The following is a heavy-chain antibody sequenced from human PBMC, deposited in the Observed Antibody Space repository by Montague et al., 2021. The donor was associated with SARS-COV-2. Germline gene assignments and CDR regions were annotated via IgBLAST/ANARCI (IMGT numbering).Heavy chain of an antibody. J-gene: IGHJ6*02. CDR1: GFTFSSYA. CDR3: AKGREEAEWLLLITYYYGMDV. D-gene: IGHD3-3*01. V-gene: IGHV3-23*01. Sequence: SLRLSCSASGFTFSSYAMSWVRQAPGKGLEWVSAISGTGGSTYYXDSVKGRFTISRDNSKNTLYLQMNSLRAVDTAVYYCAKGREEAEWLLLITYYYGMDVWGQGTTVTVSS. CDR2: ISGTGGST.